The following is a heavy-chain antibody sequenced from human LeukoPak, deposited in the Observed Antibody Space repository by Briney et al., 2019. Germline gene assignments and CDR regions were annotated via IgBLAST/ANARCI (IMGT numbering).Heavy chain of an antibody. CDR2: ISGSGGST. Sequence: GGSLRLSCAASGFTFSSYAMSWVRQAPGKGLEWVSAISGSGGSTYYADSVKGRFTISRDNSKNTLYLQMNSLRAEDTAVYYCAKDGGLWCGESPEYYGMDVWGQGTTVTASS. CDR1: GFTFSSYA. J-gene: IGHJ6*01. V-gene: IGHV3-23*01. D-gene: IGHD3-10*01. CDR3: AKDGGLWCGESPEYYGMDV.